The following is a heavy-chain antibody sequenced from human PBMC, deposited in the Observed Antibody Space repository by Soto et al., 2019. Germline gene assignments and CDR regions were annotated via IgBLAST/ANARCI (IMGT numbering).Heavy chain of an antibody. CDR3: ARVDYDFWSGSSPSNYGMDV. Sequence: PSETLSLTCTVSGGSISSSSYYWGWIRQPPGKGLEWIGSIYYSGSTYYNPPLKSRVTISVDTSKNQFSLKLSSVTAADTAVYYCARVDYDFWSGSSPSNYGMDVWGQGTTVTVSS. CDR1: GGSISSSSYY. J-gene: IGHJ6*02. D-gene: IGHD3-3*01. V-gene: IGHV4-39*07. CDR2: IYYSGST.